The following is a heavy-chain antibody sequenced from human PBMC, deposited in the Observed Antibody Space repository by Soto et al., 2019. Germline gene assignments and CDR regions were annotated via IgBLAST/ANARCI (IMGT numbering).Heavy chain of an antibody. Sequence: QVRLVQSGAEVKKPGSSVKVSCKASGGTLSNHAINWVRQAPGQGPEWVGVIILPFGTPNYAQKFQGRVTINADESMTTAYMELNGLSSDDTAVYYCARGPDSAGYIDYWGQGSLVTVSS. J-gene: IGHJ4*02. CDR1: GGTLSNHA. V-gene: IGHV1-69*13. CDR2: IILPFGTP. D-gene: IGHD2-15*01. CDR3: ARGPDSAGYIDY.